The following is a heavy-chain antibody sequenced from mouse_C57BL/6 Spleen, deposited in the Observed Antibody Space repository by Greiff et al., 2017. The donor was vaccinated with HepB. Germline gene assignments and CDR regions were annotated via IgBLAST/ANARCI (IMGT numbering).Heavy chain of an antibody. CDR2: IHPSDSDT. V-gene: IGHV1-74*01. D-gene: IGHD2-3*01. J-gene: IGHJ4*01. CDR1: GYTFTSYW. CDR3: AIGRVLYDGYYDAMDY. Sequence: VKLMESGAELVKPGASVKVSCKASGYTFTSYWMHWVKQRPGQGLEWIGRIHPSDSDTNYNQKFKGKATLTVDKSSSTAYMQLSSLTSEDSAVYYCAIGRVLYDGYYDAMDYWGQGTSVTVSS.